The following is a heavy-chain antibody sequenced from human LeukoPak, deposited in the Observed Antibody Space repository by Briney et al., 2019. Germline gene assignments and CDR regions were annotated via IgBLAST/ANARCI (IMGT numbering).Heavy chain of an antibody. J-gene: IGHJ3*02. Sequence: GGSLRLSCAASGFTFSSHWMSWVRQAPGKGLEWVANIKKDGSEKYYVDAVKGRFTISRDNAKTSLYLQMNSLRAEDTAVYYCSNTYCGGGSCYPVVLDIWAQGTRVTVSP. CDR2: IKKDGSEK. CDR3: SNTYCGGGSCYPVVLDI. D-gene: IGHD2-15*01. V-gene: IGHV3-7*01. CDR1: GFTFSSHW.